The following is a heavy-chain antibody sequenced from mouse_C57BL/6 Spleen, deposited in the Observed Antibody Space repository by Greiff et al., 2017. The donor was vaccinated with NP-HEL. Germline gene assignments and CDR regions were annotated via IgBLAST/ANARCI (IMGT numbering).Heavy chain of an antibody. J-gene: IGHJ1*03. CDR1: GFTFSSYA. V-gene: IGHV5-4*01. D-gene: IGHD1-1*01. CDR3: ARDDYGSSYWYFDV. Sequence: EVMLVESGGGLVKPGGSLKLSCAASGFTFSSYAMPWVRQTPEKRLEWVATISDGGSYTYYPDNVKGRFTISRDNAKNNLYLQMSHLKSEDTAMYYCARDDYGSSYWYFDVWGTGTTVTVSS. CDR2: ISDGGSYT.